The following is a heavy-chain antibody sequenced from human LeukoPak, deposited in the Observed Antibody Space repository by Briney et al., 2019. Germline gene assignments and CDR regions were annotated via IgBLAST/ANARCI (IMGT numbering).Heavy chain of an antibody. CDR3: ARGGSGWRAVDY. Sequence: SQTLSLTCAVSGGTISSGANSWSWIRQPPGQGLEWIGYVYHSGSTYYNPSLKSRVTISVDKSKNQFSLNLNSVTAADTAVYYCARGGSGWRAVDYWGQGTLVTVSS. CDR2: VYHSGST. J-gene: IGHJ4*02. V-gene: IGHV4-30-2*01. CDR1: GGTISSGANS. D-gene: IGHD6-19*01.